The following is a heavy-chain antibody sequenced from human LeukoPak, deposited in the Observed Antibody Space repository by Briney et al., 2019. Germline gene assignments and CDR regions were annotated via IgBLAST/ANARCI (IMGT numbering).Heavy chain of an antibody. D-gene: IGHD6-13*01. CDR3: ARGPRAAADDY. CDR1: GFTFSSYA. Sequence: GRSLRLSCAASGFTFSSYAMHWVRQVPGKGLEWVAVISYDGSNKYYADSVKGRFTISRDNSKNTLYLQMNSLRAEDTAVYYCARGPRAAADDYWGQGTLVTVSS. CDR2: ISYDGSNK. J-gene: IGHJ4*02. V-gene: IGHV3-30-3*01.